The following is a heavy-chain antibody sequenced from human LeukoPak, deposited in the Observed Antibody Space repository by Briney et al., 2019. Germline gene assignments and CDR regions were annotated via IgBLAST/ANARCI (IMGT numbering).Heavy chain of an antibody. D-gene: IGHD2-15*01. J-gene: IGHJ5*02. CDR3: ARAQYCSGGSCYSRTLGS. V-gene: IGHV3-53*04. Sequence: GGSLRLSCAASGFTVSGNYMSWVRQAPGKGLEWVSVIYSGADTYYADSVKGRFTISIHSSQNTVYLQMNSLRAEDTAVYYCARAQYCSGGSCYSRTLGSWGQGTLVTVSS. CDR1: GFTVSGNY. CDR2: IYSGADT.